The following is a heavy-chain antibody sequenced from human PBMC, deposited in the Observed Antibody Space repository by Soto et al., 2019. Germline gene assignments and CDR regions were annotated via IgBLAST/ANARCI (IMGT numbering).Heavy chain of an antibody. CDR1: GYRFTSSW. V-gene: IGHV5-51*01. CDR2: FYPGDSDT. Sequence: GESLKISWKGSGYRFTSSWIGWVRQMPGNGLEWMGVFYPGDSDTRYSPSFQGQVTISADKSISTAYLQWSSLKASDTAMYYCARLRGDSYYYHYDGMDVWGQGTTVTVPS. D-gene: IGHD3-16*01. J-gene: IGHJ6*02. CDR3: ARLRGDSYYYHYDGMDV.